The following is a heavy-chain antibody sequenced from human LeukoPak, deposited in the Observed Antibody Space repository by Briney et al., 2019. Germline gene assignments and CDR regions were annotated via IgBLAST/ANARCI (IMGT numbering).Heavy chain of an antibody. Sequence: GGSLRLSCAASGFTFTSYWIHWVRQAPGKGLEWVSYISSSGSTIYYADSVKGRFTISRDNAKNSLYLQMNSLRAEDTAVYYCAELGITMIGGVWGKGTTVTISS. CDR2: ISSSGSTI. CDR3: AELGITMIGGV. V-gene: IGHV3-48*04. CDR1: GFTFTSYW. J-gene: IGHJ6*04. D-gene: IGHD3-10*02.